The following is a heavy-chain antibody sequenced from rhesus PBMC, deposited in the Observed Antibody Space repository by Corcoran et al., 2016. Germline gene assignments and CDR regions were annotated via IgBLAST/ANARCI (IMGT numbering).Heavy chain of an antibody. CDR2: IRGDREDT. Sequence: QVQLQESGPGLVKPSETLSLTCAVSSGPFSDFWGSWSRQSPGMGLEWIGEIRGDREDTNYNPSLKSRVTISRDASRNQFSLKLTSVTAADTAVYYCARYSYDYVPPDHWGQGVLVTVSS. CDR1: SGPFSDFW. CDR3: ARYSYDYVPPDH. D-gene: IGHD3-40*01. J-gene: IGHJ4*01. V-gene: IGHV4-80*01.